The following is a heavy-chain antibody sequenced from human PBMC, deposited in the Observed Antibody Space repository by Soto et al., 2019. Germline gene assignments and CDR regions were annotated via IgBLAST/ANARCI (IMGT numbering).Heavy chain of an antibody. D-gene: IGHD3-3*01. V-gene: IGHV4-59*08. CDR3: ARLEWFRFDP. Sequence: SSETLSLTCTVSGGSISSYYWSWIRQPPGKGLEWIGYIYYSGSTNYNPSLKSRVTISVDTSKNQFSLKLSSVTAADTAVYYCARLEWFRFDPWGQGTLVTVSS. CDR2: IYYSGST. J-gene: IGHJ5*02. CDR1: GGSISSYY.